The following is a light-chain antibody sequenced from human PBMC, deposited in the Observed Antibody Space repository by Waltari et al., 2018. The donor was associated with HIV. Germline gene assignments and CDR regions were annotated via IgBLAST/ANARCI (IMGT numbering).Light chain of an antibody. CDR1: QNLLHTNGHNY. V-gene: IGKV2-28*01. CDR3: MHGQQTPV. J-gene: IGKJ1*01. Sequence: DIAMIQSPDSLAVSPGASASIPCTSSQNLLHTNGHNYLDWYLQRPGQAPELLIYLGSQRASGVPDRIAGSGSGTSFILKINRVEAEDVGVYYCMHGQQTPVFGQGTKVEIK. CDR2: LGS.